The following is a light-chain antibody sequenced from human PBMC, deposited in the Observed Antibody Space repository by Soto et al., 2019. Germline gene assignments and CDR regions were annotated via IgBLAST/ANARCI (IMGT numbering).Light chain of an antibody. V-gene: IGKV4-1*01. J-gene: IGKJ2*01. Sequence: DIVMTQSPESLAVSLGERATINCKSSQSILYSFNNKNYLAWYQQKPGQPPRLLISWASTREFGVPDRFSGSESVTDFTLTISSLQAEDVAVYYCQHFYSAPPAFGQGTKLELK. CDR3: QHFYSAPPA. CDR2: WAS. CDR1: QSILYSFNNKNY.